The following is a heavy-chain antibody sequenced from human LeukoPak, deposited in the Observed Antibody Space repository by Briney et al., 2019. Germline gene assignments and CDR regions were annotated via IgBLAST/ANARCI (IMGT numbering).Heavy chain of an antibody. CDR3: ARDRPITMVRGVSDY. Sequence: ASVKVSCKASGYTFTSYYMHWVRQAPGQGLEWMGLINPTGGSTGYAQKFQGRVTMTTDTSTSTAYMELRSLRSDDTAVYYCARDRPITMVRGVSDYWGQGTLVTVSS. J-gene: IGHJ4*02. CDR1: GYTFTSYY. CDR2: INPTGGST. D-gene: IGHD3-10*01. V-gene: IGHV1-46*01.